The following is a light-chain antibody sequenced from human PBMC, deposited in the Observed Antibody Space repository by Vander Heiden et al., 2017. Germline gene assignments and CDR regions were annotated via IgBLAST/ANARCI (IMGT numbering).Light chain of an antibody. CDR3: QQYSSYWT. Sequence: DVRMPQSPSTLSASVGDRVTITCRASQTLSRWLAWSARRPGKAPKLLIYQISTLESGGPSRFSGSGSGTEFTLTISSLQPDEFATYFCQQYSSYWTFGQGTKVDIK. V-gene: IGKV1-5*03. CDR2: QIS. J-gene: IGKJ1*01. CDR1: QTLSRW.